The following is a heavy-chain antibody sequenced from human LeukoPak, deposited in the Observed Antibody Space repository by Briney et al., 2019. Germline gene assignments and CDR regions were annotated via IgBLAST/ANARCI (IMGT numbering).Heavy chain of an antibody. D-gene: IGHD2/OR15-2a*01. CDR2: IYYSGST. Sequence: PSETLSLTCTVSGGSISSGDYYWSWIRQPPGKGLEWIGYIYYSGSTYYNPSLKSRVTISVDTSKNQFSLKLSSVTAADTAVYYCASTVNRMGLSFDYWGQGTLVTVSS. V-gene: IGHV4-31*03. CDR3: ASTVNRMGLSFDY. J-gene: IGHJ4*02. CDR1: GGSISSGDYY.